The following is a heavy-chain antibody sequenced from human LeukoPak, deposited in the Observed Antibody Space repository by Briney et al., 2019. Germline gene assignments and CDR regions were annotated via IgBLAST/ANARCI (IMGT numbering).Heavy chain of an antibody. J-gene: IGHJ5*02. CDR2: IHNSGST. D-gene: IGHD5-24*01. CDR1: GGSISSNNYY. Sequence: PSETLSLTCTVSGGSISSNNYYWGWIRQPPGKGLEWIASIHNSGSTYYNPSLKSRVTISVDTSKNQFSLKLSSVTAADTAVYYCASQRDPYHNWFDPWGQGTLVTVSS. CDR3: ASQRDPYHNWFDP. V-gene: IGHV4-39*07.